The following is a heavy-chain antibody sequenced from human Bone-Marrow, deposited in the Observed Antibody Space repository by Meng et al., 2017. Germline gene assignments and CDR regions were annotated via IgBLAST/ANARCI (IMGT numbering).Heavy chain of an antibody. CDR1: GGSFSGYY. Sequence: QVQLTRWGAGRLKPSETLSLPCAVYGGSFSGYYWSWIRQPPGKGLEWIGEINHSGSTNYNPSLKSRVTISVDTSKNQFSLKLSSVTAADTAVYYCARVGVVVITPNWFDPWGQGTLVTVSS. D-gene: IGHD3-22*01. J-gene: IGHJ5*02. CDR2: INHSGST. V-gene: IGHV4-34*01. CDR3: ARVGVVVITPNWFDP.